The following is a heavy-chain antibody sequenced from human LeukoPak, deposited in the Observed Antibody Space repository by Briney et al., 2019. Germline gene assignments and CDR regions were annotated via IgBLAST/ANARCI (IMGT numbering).Heavy chain of an antibody. CDR1: GGSISSYY. CDR2: IYTSGST. J-gene: IGHJ5*02. V-gene: IGHV4-4*07. D-gene: IGHD3-3*01. CDR3: ARDSPNKRSITIFGVVTNNWFDP. Sequence: SETLSLTCTVSGGSISSYYWSWIRQPAGKGLEWIGRIYTSGSTNYNPSLKRRVTMSVDTSKNQFSLKLSSVTAADTAVYYCARDSPNKRSITIFGVVTNNWFDPWGQGTLVTVSS.